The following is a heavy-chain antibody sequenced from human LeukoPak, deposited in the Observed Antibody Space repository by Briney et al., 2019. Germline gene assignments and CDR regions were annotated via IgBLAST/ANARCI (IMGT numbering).Heavy chain of an antibody. D-gene: IGHD5-18*01. CDR3: ARQRRGYSYGYYYYYGMDV. CDR2: IYYSGST. V-gene: IGHV4-59*08. J-gene: IGHJ6*02. Sequence: PSETLSLTCTVSGGSISSYYWSWIRQPPGKGLEWIGYIYYSGSTNYNPSLKSRVTISVDTSKNQFSLKLSSVTAADTAVYYCARQRRGYSYGYYYYYGMDVWGQGTTVTVSS. CDR1: GGSISSYY.